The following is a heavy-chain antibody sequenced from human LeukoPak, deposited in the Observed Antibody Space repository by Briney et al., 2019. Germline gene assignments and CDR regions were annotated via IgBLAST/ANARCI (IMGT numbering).Heavy chain of an antibody. D-gene: IGHD5-12*01. CDR3: ARDIPSGFYTPDY. CDR1: GFTLSDYW. V-gene: IGHV3-7*01. Sequence: PGGSLRLSCVASGFTLSDYWMSWVRQAPGMGLEWVANIETDGDEKNYVDSVKGRFTISRDNARNSLYLQMSSLRVEDTAVYYCARDIPSGFYTPDYWGRGTLVTVYS. CDR2: IETDGDEK. J-gene: IGHJ4*02.